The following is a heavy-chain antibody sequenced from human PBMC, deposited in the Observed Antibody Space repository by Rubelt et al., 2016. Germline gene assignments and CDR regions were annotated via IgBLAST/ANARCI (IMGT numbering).Heavy chain of an antibody. J-gene: IGHJ3*02. D-gene: IGHD2-8*01. CDR2: ISSSSSTI. Sequence: GKGLEWVSYISSSSSTIYYADSVKGRFTISRDNAKNSLYLQMNSLRAEDTAVYYCASPGSYCTNGVCYPPGAFDIWGQGTMVTVSS. CDR3: ASPGSYCTNGVCYPPGAFDI. V-gene: IGHV3-48*04.